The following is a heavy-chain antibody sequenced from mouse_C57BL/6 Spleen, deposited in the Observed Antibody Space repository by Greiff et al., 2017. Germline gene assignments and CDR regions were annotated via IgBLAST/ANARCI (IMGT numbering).Heavy chain of an antibody. Sequence: EVQLVESVAELVRPGASVKLSCTASGFNIKNTYMHWVKQRPEQGLEWIGRIDPANGNTKYAPKFQGKATITADTSSNTAYLQLSSLTSEDTAIYYCARKPYYYGSSSYAMDYWGQGTSVTVSS. D-gene: IGHD1-1*01. CDR1: GFNIKNTY. CDR2: IDPANGNT. V-gene: IGHV14-3*01. CDR3: ARKPYYYGSSSYAMDY. J-gene: IGHJ4*01.